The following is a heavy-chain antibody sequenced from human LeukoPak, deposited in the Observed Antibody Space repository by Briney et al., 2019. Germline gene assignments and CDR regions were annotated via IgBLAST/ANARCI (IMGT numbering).Heavy chain of an antibody. CDR3: ARDGNYADYFDY. CDR2: IYYSGST. D-gene: IGHD1-7*01. J-gene: IGHJ4*02. CDR1: GGSISSYY. V-gene: IGHV4-59*01. Sequence: PSETLSLTCTVSGGSISSYYWSWIRQPPGKGLEWIGYIYYSGSTNYNPSLKSRVTISVDTSKNQFSLKLSSVTAADTAVYYCARDGNYADYFDYWGQGTLVTVSS.